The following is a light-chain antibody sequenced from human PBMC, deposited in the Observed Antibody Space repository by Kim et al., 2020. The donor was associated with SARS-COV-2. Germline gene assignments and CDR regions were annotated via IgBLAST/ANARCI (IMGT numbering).Light chain of an antibody. CDR2: SAC. CDR3: QQRRNWPVT. V-gene: IGKV3-11*01. CDR1: LGIDSH. Sequence: PGDSATLAGRASLGIDSHLAWYQQEPGQAPRLVIYSACASATGVPARFSGSGSGTDFTLTISSLEAEDVAVYFCQQRRNWPVTFGQGTKVDIK. J-gene: IGKJ1*01.